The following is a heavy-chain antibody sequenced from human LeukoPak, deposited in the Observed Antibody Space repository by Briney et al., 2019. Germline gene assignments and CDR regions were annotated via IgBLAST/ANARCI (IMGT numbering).Heavy chain of an antibody. CDR2: IRYDGSDK. Sequence: PGGSLRLSCRTSGFTFMNYGMHWVRQTPAKGLEWAAFIRYDGSDKYYTESVKGRFTISRDNSKNTLSLEMNGLRTEDTGIYYSARDGGYRSDYHYMDVWGKGTTVTVSS. J-gene: IGHJ6*03. CDR1: GFTFMNYG. V-gene: IGHV3-30*02. D-gene: IGHD5-12*01. CDR3: ARDGGYRSDYHYMDV.